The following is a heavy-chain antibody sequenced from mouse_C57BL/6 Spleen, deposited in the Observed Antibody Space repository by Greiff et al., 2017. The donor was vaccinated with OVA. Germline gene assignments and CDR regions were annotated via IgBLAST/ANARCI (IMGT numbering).Heavy chain of an antibody. J-gene: IGHJ4*01. Sequence: VKLMESGAELVRPGSSVKLSCKASGYTFTSYWMDWVKQRPGQGLEWIGNIYPSDSETHYNQKFKDKATLTVDKSSSTAYMQLSSLTSEDSAVYYCAREEDYYGSSYAMDYWGQGTSVTVAS. D-gene: IGHD1-1*01. CDR1: GYTFTSYW. CDR3: AREEDYYGSSYAMDY. CDR2: IYPSDSET. V-gene: IGHV1-61*01.